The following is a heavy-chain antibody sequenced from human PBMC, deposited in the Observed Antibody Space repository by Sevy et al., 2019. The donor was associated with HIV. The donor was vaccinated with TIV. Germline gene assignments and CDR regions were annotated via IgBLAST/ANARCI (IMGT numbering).Heavy chain of an antibody. J-gene: IGHJ4*02. CDR2: IRQDGNEI. Sequence: GGSLRLSCDATGFTFDMYWMQWVRQAPGKGLEWVANIRQDGNEIYYAASVRGRFTISRDNAKGSLYLQMNNLRVEDTATYYCARRYFDLWGQGTLVTVSS. V-gene: IGHV3-7*03. CDR1: GFTFDMYW. CDR3: ARRYFDL.